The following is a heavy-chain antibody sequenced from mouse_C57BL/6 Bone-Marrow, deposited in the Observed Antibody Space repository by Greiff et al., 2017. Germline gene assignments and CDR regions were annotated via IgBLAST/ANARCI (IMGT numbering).Heavy chain of an antibody. CDR2: IYPGSGNT. Sequence: VQLQESGAELVRPGASVKLSCKASGYTFTDYYINWVKQRPGQGLEWIARIYPGSGNTYYNEKFKGKATLTAEKSSSTAYMQLSSLTSEDSAVYFCARRVYYGYYFDYWGQGTTLTVSS. CDR1: GYTFTDYY. J-gene: IGHJ2*01. D-gene: IGHD2-2*01. CDR3: ARRVYYGYYFDY. V-gene: IGHV1-76*01.